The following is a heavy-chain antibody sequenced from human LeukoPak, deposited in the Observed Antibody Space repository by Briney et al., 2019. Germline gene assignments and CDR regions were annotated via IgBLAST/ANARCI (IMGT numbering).Heavy chain of an antibody. CDR2: IYTSGST. D-gene: IGHD6-19*01. J-gene: IGHJ6*03. Sequence: PSETLSLTCTVSGGSISSGSYYWSWIRQPAGKGLEWIGRIYTSGSTNYNPSLKSRVTISVDTSKNQFSLKLSSVTAADTAVYYCARDEVAVDXPGPREGHYYYYMDVWGKGTTVTVSS. V-gene: IGHV4-61*02. CDR3: ARDEVAVDXPGPREGHYYYYMDV. CDR1: GGSISSGSYY.